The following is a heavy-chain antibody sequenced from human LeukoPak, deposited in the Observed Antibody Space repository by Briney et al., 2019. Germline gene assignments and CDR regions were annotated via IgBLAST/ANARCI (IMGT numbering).Heavy chain of an antibody. V-gene: IGHV3-7*01. CDR3: ASVDLHATGAWVDY. CDR2: IKQDGSEK. CDR1: GFTFSSYW. Sequence: GGSLRLSCAASGFTFSSYWMSWVRQAPGKGLEWVANIKQDGSEKYYVDSVKGRFTISRDNAKNSLYLQMNSLRAEDTAVYYCASVDLHATGAWVDYWGQGTLVTVPS. D-gene: IGHD5-12*01. J-gene: IGHJ4*02.